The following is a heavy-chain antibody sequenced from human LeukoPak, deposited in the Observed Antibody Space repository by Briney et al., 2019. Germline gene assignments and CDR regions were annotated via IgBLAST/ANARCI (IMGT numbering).Heavy chain of an antibody. D-gene: IGHD6-13*01. CDR1: GYTFTSSD. CDR3: AREGSTWSDYSYFDL. CDR2: MNPNSGDT. V-gene: IGHV1-8*03. J-gene: IGHJ2*01. Sequence: ASVKVSCKASGYTFTSSDINWVRQATGQGLEWMGWMNPNSGDTGYAQKFQGRVTITRNTSISTAYMELSSLRSEDTAVYYCAREGSTWSDYSYFDLWGRGTLVTVSS.